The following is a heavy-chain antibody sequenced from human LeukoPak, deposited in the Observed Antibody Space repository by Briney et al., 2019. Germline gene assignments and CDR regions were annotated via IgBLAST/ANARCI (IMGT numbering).Heavy chain of an antibody. V-gene: IGHV4-34*01. Sequence: PSETLSLTCAVYGGSFSGYYWSWIRQPPGKGLEWIGEINHSGSTNYNPSLKSRVTISVDTSKNQFSLKLSSVTAADTAVYYCARGSRGNEYYYYYYYMDVWGKGTTVTVSS. CDR3: ARGSRGNEYYYYYYYMDV. J-gene: IGHJ6*03. CDR2: INHSGST. D-gene: IGHD2-15*01. CDR1: GGSFSGYY.